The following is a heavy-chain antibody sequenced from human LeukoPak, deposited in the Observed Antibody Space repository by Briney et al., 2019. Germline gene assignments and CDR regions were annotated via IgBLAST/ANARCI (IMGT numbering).Heavy chain of an antibody. Sequence: GGSLRLSCAASGFSFSSYSMSWVSQAPGKGLEWASSISSSISYMYYADSVKGRFTISRENAKNSLYLQMNSLRAEDTAVYYCARTPTVTTFGYWGQGTLVTVSS. J-gene: IGHJ4*02. D-gene: IGHD4-17*01. CDR3: ARTPTVTTFGY. CDR1: GFSFSSYS. V-gene: IGHV3-21*01. CDR2: ISSSISYM.